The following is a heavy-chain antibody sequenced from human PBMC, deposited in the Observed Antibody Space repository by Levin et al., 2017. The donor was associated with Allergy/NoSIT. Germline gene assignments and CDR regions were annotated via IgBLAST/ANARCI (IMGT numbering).Heavy chain of an antibody. Sequence: SETLSLTCTVSGGSISSYYWSWIRQPPGKGLEWIGYIYYSGSTNYNPSLKSRVTISVDTSKNQFSLKLSSVTAADTAVYYCVRAGWGYCSGGSCYLDYWGQGTLVTVSS. CDR1: GGSISSYY. CDR2: IYYSGST. V-gene: IGHV4-59*01. D-gene: IGHD2-15*01. J-gene: IGHJ4*02. CDR3: VRAGWGYCSGGSCYLDY.